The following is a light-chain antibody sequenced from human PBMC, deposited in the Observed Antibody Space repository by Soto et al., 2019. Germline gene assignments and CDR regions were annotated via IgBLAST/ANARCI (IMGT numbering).Light chain of an antibody. CDR1: QSISSW. CDR2: DAS. V-gene: IGKV1-5*01. CDR3: QQYNSYSPWT. J-gene: IGKJ1*01. Sequence: DIQMTQSPSSLSASVGDRVTITSRASQSISSWLAWYQQKPGKAPQLLLYDASSLESGVPSRFSGSGSGTEFTLTIRSLQPDDFATYYCQQYNSYSPWTFGQGTKVDIK.